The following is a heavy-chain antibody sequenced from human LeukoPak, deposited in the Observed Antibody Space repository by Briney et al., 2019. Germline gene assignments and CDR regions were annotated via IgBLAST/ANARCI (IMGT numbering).Heavy chain of an antibody. CDR3: AIDEPPYAPYDFDY. D-gene: IGHD1-14*01. CDR1: RFTFSNAW. V-gene: IGHV3-15*01. CDR2: VKSKADGETT. Sequence: PGGSLRLSCAASRFTFSNAWMNWVRQAPGKGLEWVGRVKSKADGETTDYAAPVKGRFTISRDDSNNMVYLQMTSLKIEDTAVYYCAIDEPPYAPYDFDYWGQGTLVTVSS. J-gene: IGHJ4*02.